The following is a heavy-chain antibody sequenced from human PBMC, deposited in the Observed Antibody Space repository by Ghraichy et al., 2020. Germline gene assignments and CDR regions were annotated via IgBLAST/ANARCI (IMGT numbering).Heavy chain of an antibody. CDR3: AGPRRRYSDCGALDF. CDR2: VYYSANT. V-gene: IGHV4-39*01. CDR1: GDSVKNKSYF. Sequence: SETLSLSCDVSGDSVKNKSYFWGWIRQPPGKGLEWFVNVYYSANTYYTPSLKRRVTISVDTYKNQFSLMLSSVTTADTAVYYCAGPRRRYSDCGALDFWGQGILVTVAS. D-gene: IGHD4-11*01. J-gene: IGHJ4*02.